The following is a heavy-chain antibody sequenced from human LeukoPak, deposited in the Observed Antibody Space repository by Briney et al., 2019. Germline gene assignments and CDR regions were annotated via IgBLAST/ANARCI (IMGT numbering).Heavy chain of an antibody. Sequence: SSETLSLTCTVSGGSISSYYWSWIRQPPGKGLEWIGYIYYSGSTNYNPSLKSRVTISVDTSKNQFSLKLSSVTAADTAVYYCARSDSYYDSSGYSFNFDYWGQGTVVTVSS. J-gene: IGHJ4*02. CDR3: ARSDSYYDSSGYSFNFDY. CDR1: GGSISSYY. D-gene: IGHD3-22*01. V-gene: IGHV4-59*01. CDR2: IYYSGST.